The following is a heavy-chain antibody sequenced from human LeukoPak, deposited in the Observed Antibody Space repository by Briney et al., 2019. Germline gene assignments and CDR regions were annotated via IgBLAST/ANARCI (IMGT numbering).Heavy chain of an antibody. Sequence: PSQTLSLTCTVSGGSISSGGYYWSWIRQPPGKGLEWIGYIYHSGSTYYNPSLKSRVTISVDRSKNQFSLKLSSVTAADTAVYYCARARGSYGRHFDYWGQGTLVTVSS. CDR2: IYHSGST. V-gene: IGHV4-30-2*01. CDR1: GGSISSGGYY. D-gene: IGHD5-18*01. CDR3: ARARGSYGRHFDY. J-gene: IGHJ4*02.